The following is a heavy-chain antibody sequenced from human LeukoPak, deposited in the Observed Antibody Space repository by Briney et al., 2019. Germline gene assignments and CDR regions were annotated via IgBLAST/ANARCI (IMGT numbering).Heavy chain of an antibody. CDR2: INPNSGGT. V-gene: IGHV1-2*02. J-gene: IGHJ4*02. Sequence: ASVKVSCKASGYTFTGYYMNWVRQAPGQGLEWMGWINPNSGGTNYAQKFQGRVTMTRDTSISTAYMELSRLRSDDTAVYYCARDFYDSSGYYYVSFDYWGQGTLVTVSS. CDR1: GYTFTGYY. CDR3: ARDFYDSSGYYYVSFDY. D-gene: IGHD3-22*01.